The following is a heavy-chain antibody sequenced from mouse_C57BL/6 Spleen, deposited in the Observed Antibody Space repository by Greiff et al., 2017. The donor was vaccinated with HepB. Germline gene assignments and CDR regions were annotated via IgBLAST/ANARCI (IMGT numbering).Heavy chain of an antibody. CDR3: ARNYGSNYVRDWYFDV. D-gene: IGHD1-1*01. Sequence: VKLVESGPGLVAPSQSLSITCTVSGFSFTSYAISWVRQPPGKGLEWLGVIWTGGGTNYNSALKSRLSISKDNSKSQVFLKMNSLQTDDTARYYCARNYGSNYVRDWYFDVWGTGTTVTVSS. J-gene: IGHJ1*03. CDR1: GFSFTSYA. V-gene: IGHV2-9-1*01. CDR2: IWTGGGT.